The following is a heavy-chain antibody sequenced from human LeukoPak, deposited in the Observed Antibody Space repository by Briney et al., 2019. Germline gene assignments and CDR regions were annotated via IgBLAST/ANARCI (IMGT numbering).Heavy chain of an antibody. Sequence: GEALKISCKGSGYTFFTYWIGWVRQMPGKGLEWMGIIYPGDSDTRYSPSFQGQVTISADKSIRTAYLQWSSLKASDTAIYYCARPSTMVDWYFDLWGRGTLVTVSS. CDR1: GYTFFTYW. D-gene: IGHD3-10*01. J-gene: IGHJ2*01. CDR2: IYPGDSDT. CDR3: ARPSTMVDWYFDL. V-gene: IGHV5-51*01.